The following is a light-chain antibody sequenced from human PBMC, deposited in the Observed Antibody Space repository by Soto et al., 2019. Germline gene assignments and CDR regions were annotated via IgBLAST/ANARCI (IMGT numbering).Light chain of an antibody. CDR2: DAS. V-gene: IGKV3-11*01. Sequence: EIVLTQSPATLSLSPGERATLSCRASQSVSSYLAWYQQKPGQAPRLLIYDASNRATGIPARFSGSGSGTDFPLNISSLEPEDFAVYYCQQRSNLPTLTFGGGTKVEIK. CDR1: QSVSSY. CDR3: QQRSNLPTLT. J-gene: IGKJ4*01.